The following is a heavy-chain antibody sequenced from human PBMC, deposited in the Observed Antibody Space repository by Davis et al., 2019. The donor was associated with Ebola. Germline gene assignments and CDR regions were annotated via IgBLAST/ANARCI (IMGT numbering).Heavy chain of an antibody. CDR2: ISGSCGST. J-gene: IGHJ3*01. D-gene: IGHD2-2*01. Sequence: GGSLRLSCAASGFTFSSYAMTWVRQAPGKGLEWVSAISGSCGSTYYADSVKGRFTISRDNSKNTLYLQMNSLRAEDTALYYCTKDRSVLVTAAMVRDAFDFWGQGTLVTVSS. V-gene: IGHV3-23*01. CDR3: TKDRSVLVTAAMVRDAFDF. CDR1: GFTFSSYA.